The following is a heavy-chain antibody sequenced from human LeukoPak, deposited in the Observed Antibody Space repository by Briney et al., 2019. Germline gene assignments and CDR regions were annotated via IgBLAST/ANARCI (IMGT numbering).Heavy chain of an antibody. CDR1: GFTFSNHW. CDR2: INSDGSST. D-gene: IGHD5-18*01. Sequence: PGGSLRLSCAASGFTFSNHWMHWVRQAPGKGLVWVSRINSDGSSTTYADSVKGRFTISRDNGQNTLYLQMNSLRAEDTAVCYCAREGRGYSYAFEYWGQGTLVTVSS. J-gene: IGHJ4*02. CDR3: AREGRGYSYAFEY. V-gene: IGHV3-74*01.